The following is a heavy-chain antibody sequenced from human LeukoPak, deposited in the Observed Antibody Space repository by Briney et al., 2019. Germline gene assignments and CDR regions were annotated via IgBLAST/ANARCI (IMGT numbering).Heavy chain of an antibody. Sequence: GGSLRLSCAASGFTFSNGWMSWVRQAPGKGLEWVGRIKSKTDGGTTEYAAPVKGRFTISRDDSKNTLYPQMNSLKTDDTAVYYCTTYSSRWYFFDDWGQGTLVTVTS. D-gene: IGHD6-13*01. CDR3: TTYSSRWYFFDD. V-gene: IGHV3-15*01. CDR1: GFTFSNGW. J-gene: IGHJ4*02. CDR2: IKSKTDGGTT.